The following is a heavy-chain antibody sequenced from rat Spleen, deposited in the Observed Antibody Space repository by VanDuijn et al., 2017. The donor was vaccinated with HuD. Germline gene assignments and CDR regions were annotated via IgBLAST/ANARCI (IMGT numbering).Heavy chain of an antibody. CDR2: ISYDGSST. D-gene: IGHD1-10*01. Sequence: EVQLVESGGGLVQPGRSLKLSCAASGFTFSDYNMAWVRQAPKKGLEWVATISYDGSSTYYRDSVKGRFTISRDDAKNTLYLQIDSLRSEDTATYYCTTTWNFDYWGQGVMVTVSS. CDR1: GFTFSDYN. V-gene: IGHV5-7*01. J-gene: IGHJ2*01. CDR3: TTTWNFDY.